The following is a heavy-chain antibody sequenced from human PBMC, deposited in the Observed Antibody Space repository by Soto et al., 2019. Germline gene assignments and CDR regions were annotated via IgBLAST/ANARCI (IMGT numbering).Heavy chain of an antibody. D-gene: IGHD6-19*01. Sequence: SETLSLTCTVSGRSISSYYWSWIRQPPGKGLEWIGYIYYSGSTNYNPSLKSRVTISVDTSKNQFSLKLSSVTAADTAVYYCARGDSSGWFYSFDYWGQGTLVTVSS. V-gene: IGHV4-59*01. CDR2: IYYSGST. CDR3: ARGDSSGWFYSFDY. J-gene: IGHJ4*02. CDR1: GRSISSYY.